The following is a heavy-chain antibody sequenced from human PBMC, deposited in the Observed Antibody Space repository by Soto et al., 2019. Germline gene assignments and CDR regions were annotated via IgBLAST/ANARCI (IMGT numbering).Heavy chain of an antibody. Sequence: ASETLARTCTVSGGSISSGDYYWSWIRQPPGKGLEWIGYIYYSGSTYYNPSLKSRVTISVDTPKNQFSLKLSSVTAADTAVYYCARVASSGSIDYWGQGTLVPVSS. V-gene: IGHV4-30-4*01. CDR2: IYYSGST. D-gene: IGHD3-22*01. CDR1: GGSISSGDYY. J-gene: IGHJ4*02. CDR3: ARVASSGSIDY.